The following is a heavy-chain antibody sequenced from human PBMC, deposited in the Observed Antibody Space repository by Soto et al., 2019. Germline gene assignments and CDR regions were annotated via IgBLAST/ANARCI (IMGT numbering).Heavy chain of an antibody. Sequence: QVQLVQSGAEVKKPGASVKVSCKASGYTFTSYGISWVRQAPGQGLEWMGWISAYNDNTNYAQKLQGRVTMTTDTSTSTAYMELRSLRSDDTAVYYCARDHSLVTYCSSTSCPSDGLDYWGQGTLVTVSS. J-gene: IGHJ4*02. CDR1: GYTFTSYG. CDR2: ISAYNDNT. V-gene: IGHV1-18*01. CDR3: ARDHSLVTYCSSTSCPSDGLDY. D-gene: IGHD2-2*01.